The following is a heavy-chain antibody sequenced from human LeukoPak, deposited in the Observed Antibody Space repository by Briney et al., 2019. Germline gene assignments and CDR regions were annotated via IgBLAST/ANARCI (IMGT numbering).Heavy chain of an antibody. D-gene: IGHD6-13*01. J-gene: IGHJ4*02. V-gene: IGHV4-59*08. CDR2: PYYTGNT. CDR3: ARRARATAGGDYFDC. CDR1: GGSMNNYY. Sequence: SETLSLTCTVSGGSMNNYYWTWIRQPPGKGLEWIGYPYYTGNTNYNPSHRGRVTMSADTSKNQLSLKLNSVTAADTAVYYCARRARATAGGDYFDCGGQGTLVTVSS.